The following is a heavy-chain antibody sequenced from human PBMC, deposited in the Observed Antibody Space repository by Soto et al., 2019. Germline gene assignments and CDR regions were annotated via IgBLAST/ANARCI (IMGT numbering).Heavy chain of an antibody. CDR2: IWHSGST. J-gene: IGHJ4*02. CDR3: ARGPTMTTDY. D-gene: IGHD4-17*01. Sequence: QVQLQESGPGLVKPSETLSLTCTVSGGSINSRNYYWSWIRQPPGKGLEWIGYIWHSGSTYYNPSLRSRVLISLDTSMNQFSLRLSSVTAADTAVYYCARGPTMTTDYWGQGTLVTVSS. CDR1: GGSINSRNYY. V-gene: IGHV4-30-4*01.